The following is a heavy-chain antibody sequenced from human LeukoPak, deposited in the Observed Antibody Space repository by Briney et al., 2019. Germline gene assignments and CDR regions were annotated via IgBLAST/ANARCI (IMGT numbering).Heavy chain of an antibody. CDR1: GFTVSSNY. CDR3: ARQDYGDYGRYYYGMDV. J-gene: IGHJ6*02. V-gene: IGHV3-53*01. CDR2: IYSGGST. Sequence: GGSLRLSCAASGFTVSSNYMSWVRQAPGKGLEWVSVIYSGGSTYYADSVKGRFTISRDNSKNTLYLQMNSLRAEDTAVYYCARQDYGDYGRYYYGMDVWGQGTTVTVSS. D-gene: IGHD4-17*01.